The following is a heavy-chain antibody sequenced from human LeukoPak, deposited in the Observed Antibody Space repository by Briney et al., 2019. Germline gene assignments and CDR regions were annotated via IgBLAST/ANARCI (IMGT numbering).Heavy chain of an antibody. V-gene: IGHV4-39*01. J-gene: IGHJ2*01. CDR1: GDSISSSDHY. CDR2: VSQSGNT. Sequence: SETLSLTCTLSGDSISSSDHYWVWIRQSPGKGLEWIGSVSQSGNTYYKSSLKSRVTVSIDTSKNEFSLILTSVTAADTAEYYRARHLYYSASAFWYIDLWGRGTLVIVSP. D-gene: IGHD3-10*01. CDR3: ARHLYYSASAFWYIDL.